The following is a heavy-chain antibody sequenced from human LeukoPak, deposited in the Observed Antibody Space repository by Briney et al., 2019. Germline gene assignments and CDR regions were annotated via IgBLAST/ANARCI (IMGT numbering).Heavy chain of an antibody. CDR3: AKGVVAATNPAYYGMDV. D-gene: IGHD2-15*01. V-gene: IGHV3-30*18. CDR2: ISYDESDK. J-gene: IGHJ6*02. CDR1: GFTFSNYG. Sequence: GGSLRLSCAASGFTFSNYGMHWVRQAPGKGLEWEAVISYDESDKYYSDSVKGRFTISRDNSKNTLYLQMNSLRPEDTAVYYCAKGVVAATNPAYYGMDVWGQGTTVTVSS.